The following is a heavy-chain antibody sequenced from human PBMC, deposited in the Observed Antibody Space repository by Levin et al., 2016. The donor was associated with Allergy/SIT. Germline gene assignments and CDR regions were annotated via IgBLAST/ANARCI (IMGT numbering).Heavy chain of an antibody. CDR2: IYYSGNT. J-gene: IGHJ6*02. D-gene: IGHD6-19*01. V-gene: IGHV4-59*01. CDR3: ARDSRVSFSVTGIYYYGMDV. CDR1: GGSISNNY. Sequence: SETLSLTCTVSGGSISNNYWNWIRQPPGKGLEWIGYIYYSGNTNYNPSLKSRVTISVDTSKNQYSLKLSSVTAADTAVYYCARDSRVSFSVTGIYYYGMDVWGQGTTVTVSS.